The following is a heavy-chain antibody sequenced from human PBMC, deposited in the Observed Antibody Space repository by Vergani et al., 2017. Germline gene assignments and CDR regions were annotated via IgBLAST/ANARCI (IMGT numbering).Heavy chain of an antibody. CDR1: GYTFTSYD. D-gene: IGHD1-26*01. Sequence: QVQLVQSGAEVKKPGASVKVSCKASGYTFTSYDINWVRQATGQGLEWMGWMNPNSGNTGYAQKFQGRVTITRNTSISTAYMELSSLRSEDTAVYYCARVPSGSYLSRRKDWFDPWGQGTLVTVSS. CDR2: MNPNSGNT. CDR3: ARVPSGSYLSRRKDWFDP. J-gene: IGHJ5*02. V-gene: IGHV1-8*03.